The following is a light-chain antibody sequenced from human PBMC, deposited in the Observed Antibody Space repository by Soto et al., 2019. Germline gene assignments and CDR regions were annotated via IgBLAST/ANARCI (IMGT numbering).Light chain of an antibody. CDR2: NNN. CDR3: AAWDDSLIGYV. V-gene: IGLV1-44*01. J-gene: IGLJ1*01. CDR1: RSNIGSQN. Sequence: QSVLTQPPSTSGTPGQRVTISCSGSRSNIGSQNVNWYQQLPGTAPKLLIYNNNQRPSGVPDRFSGSKSGTSASLAISGLQSDDEAAYYCAAWDDSLIGYVFGTGTKVTVL.